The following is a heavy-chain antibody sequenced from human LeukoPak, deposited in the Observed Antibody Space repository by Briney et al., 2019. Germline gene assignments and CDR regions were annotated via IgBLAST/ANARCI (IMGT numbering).Heavy chain of an antibody. CDR3: AKASYYYGSGSYFY. CDR2: ISGSGGST. CDR1: GFTFSSYG. V-gene: IGHV3-23*01. D-gene: IGHD3-10*01. J-gene: IGHJ4*02. Sequence: GGTLRLSCAASGFTFSSYGMSWVRQAPGKGLEWVSAISGSGGSTYYADSVKGRFTISRDNSKNTLYLQMNSLRAEDTAVYYCAKASYYYGSGSYFYWGQGTLVTVSP.